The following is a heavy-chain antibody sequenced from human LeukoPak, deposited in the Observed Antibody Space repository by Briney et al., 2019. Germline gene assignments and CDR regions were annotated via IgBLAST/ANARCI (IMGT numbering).Heavy chain of an antibody. D-gene: IGHD3-10*01. V-gene: IGHV3-11*04. CDR3: ARFGTGYGSWEY. CDR1: GFNFRDYY. J-gene: IGHJ4*02. Sequence: GGSLRLSCAASGFNFRDYYMTWIRQAPGRGLQWVSYISSRGDTIYYADSVKGRFTISRDNTKNSLYLQMNSLRAEDTALYYCARFGTGYGSWEYWGQGALVTVSS. CDR2: ISSRGDTI.